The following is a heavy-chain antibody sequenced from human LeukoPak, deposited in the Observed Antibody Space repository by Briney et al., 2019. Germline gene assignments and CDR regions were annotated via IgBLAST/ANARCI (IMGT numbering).Heavy chain of an antibody. V-gene: IGHV4-31*02. D-gene: IGHD3-16*01. CDR2: IDYRGSA. J-gene: IGHJ5*02. CDR1: GGSISSGGYY. Sequence: PSQTLSLTCSVSGGSISSGGYYWNWIRQHPGKGLEWIGYIDYRGSAYYNPSLKSRVIMSVDTSKNQFSLRVPSATAADTALYSCARAPVLRGVMANWFDPWGRGTLVTVSS. CDR3: ARAPVLRGVMANWFDP.